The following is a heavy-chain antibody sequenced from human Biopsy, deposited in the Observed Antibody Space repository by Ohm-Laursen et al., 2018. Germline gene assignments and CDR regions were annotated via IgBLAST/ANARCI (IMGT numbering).Heavy chain of an antibody. Sequence: SVKVSCKASGYTFTSYGISWVRQAPGQGLEWMGWINTETGNTIYAQNLQGRVTMTADTSTSTAYMEVTSLRSDDTAVYYCARAKLEPVYYYYGMDVWGQGTTVTVSS. CDR3: ARAKLEPVYYYYGMDV. V-gene: IGHV1-18*01. CDR1: GYTFTSYG. J-gene: IGHJ6*02. CDR2: INTETGNT. D-gene: IGHD1-1*01.